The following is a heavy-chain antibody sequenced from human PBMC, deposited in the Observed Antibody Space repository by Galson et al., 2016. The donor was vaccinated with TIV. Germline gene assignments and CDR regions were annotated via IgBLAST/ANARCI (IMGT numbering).Heavy chain of an antibody. V-gene: IGHV3-21*06. CDR3: ARDQSWNDGEDYNYDAMDV. D-gene: IGHD1-1*01. CDR2: ISRSTTYI. CDR1: GFTFSNYA. Sequence: SLRLSCAASGFTFSNYAMNWFRQAPGKGLEWVSSISRSTTYIYYADSVKGRFTISRDNAKNSLYLQMNSLRAEDTAVYYCARDQSWNDGEDYNYDAMDVWGQGTTATVSS. J-gene: IGHJ6*02.